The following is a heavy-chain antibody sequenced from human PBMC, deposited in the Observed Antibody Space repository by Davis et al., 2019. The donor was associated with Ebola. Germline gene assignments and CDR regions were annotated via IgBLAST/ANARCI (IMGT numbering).Heavy chain of an antibody. CDR3: ARAGGVTSDVDIVATMETFFDY. CDR2: LSGSGGTT. Sequence: GGSLRLSCVASGFTFSRYAMRWVRQAPGKGLDWVSALSGSGGTTYYADSVKGRFTISRDNSKNTLYLQMSSLRAEDKAVYYCARAGGVTSDVDIVATMETFFDYWGQGTLVTVSS. V-gene: IGHV3-23*01. J-gene: IGHJ4*02. D-gene: IGHD5-12*01. CDR1: GFTFSRYA.